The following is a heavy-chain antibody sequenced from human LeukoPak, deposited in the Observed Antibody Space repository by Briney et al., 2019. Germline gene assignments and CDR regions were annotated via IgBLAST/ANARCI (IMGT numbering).Heavy chain of an antibody. Sequence: SETLSLTCAVYGGSFSGYYWSWIRQPPGKGLEWIGEINHIGSTNYNPSLKSRVTISVDTSKNQFSLKLSSVTAADTAVYYCARGPVREVVIDNWFDPWGQGTLVTVSS. D-gene: IGHD3-22*01. V-gene: IGHV4-34*01. CDR1: GGSFSGYY. CDR2: INHIGST. CDR3: ARGPVREVVIDNWFDP. J-gene: IGHJ5*02.